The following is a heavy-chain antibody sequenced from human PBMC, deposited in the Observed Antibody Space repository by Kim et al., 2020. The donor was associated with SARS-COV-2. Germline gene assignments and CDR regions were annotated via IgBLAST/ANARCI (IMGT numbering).Heavy chain of an antibody. D-gene: IGHD4-4*01. J-gene: IGHJ6*02. V-gene: IGHV3-11*03. CDR1: GFTFSDHY. Sequence: GGSLRLSCAASGFTFSDHYMSWLCQAPGTVLEWISYISTGGTYKKYTDSVKGRFTISRDNAKNSVFLQMNSLRAEDTAVYYCARHGYSTALDGCGQGTTVTVSS. CDR3: ARHGYSTALDG. CDR2: ISTGGTYK.